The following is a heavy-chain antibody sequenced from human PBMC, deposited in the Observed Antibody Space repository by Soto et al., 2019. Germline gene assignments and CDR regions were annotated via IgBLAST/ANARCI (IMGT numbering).Heavy chain of an antibody. Sequence: GSLRLSCASSGFTFSSYSMNWVRQAPGKGLEWVSSISSSSSYIYSADSVKGRFTISRDNAKNSLYLQMNSLRAEDTAVYYCAREDYSNFDYWGQGTLVTVSS. D-gene: IGHD4-4*01. CDR2: ISSSSSYI. CDR1: GFTFSSYS. V-gene: IGHV3-21*01. J-gene: IGHJ4*02. CDR3: AREDYSNFDY.